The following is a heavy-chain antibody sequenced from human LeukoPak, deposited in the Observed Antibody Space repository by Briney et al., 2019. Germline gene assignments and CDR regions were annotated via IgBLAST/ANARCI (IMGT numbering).Heavy chain of an antibody. Sequence: SETLSLTCVVSGGSLSTHHWSWIRQSPGRGLEWIGYISDSGSTNYNPSLKSRVTISVDTSKNQFSLMLSSVTAADTAVYYCARSQNYYGSGDNWSQGTLVTVSS. J-gene: IGHJ4*02. CDR1: GGSLSTHH. V-gene: IGHV4-59*11. CDR2: ISDSGST. CDR3: ARSQNYYGSGDN. D-gene: IGHD3-10*01.